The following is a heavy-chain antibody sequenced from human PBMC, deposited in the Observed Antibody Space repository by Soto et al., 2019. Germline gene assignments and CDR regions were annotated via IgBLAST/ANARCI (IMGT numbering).Heavy chain of an antibody. Sequence: QVQLQESGPGLVKPSETLSLNCTVSGGPISSYYWSWIRQSPGKGLEWIGYIYYSGSTNYNPSLKSRGTXSXDXXKNQFSLELSSVTAADPAVYYCARGSSGWPPRLDYWGQGTLVTVSS. CDR2: IYYSGST. J-gene: IGHJ4*02. V-gene: IGHV4-59*01. CDR1: GGPISSYY. D-gene: IGHD6-19*01. CDR3: ARGSSGWPPRLDY.